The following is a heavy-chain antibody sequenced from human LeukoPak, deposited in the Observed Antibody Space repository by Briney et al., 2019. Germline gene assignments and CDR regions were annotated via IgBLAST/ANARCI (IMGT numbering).Heavy chain of an antibody. CDR2: INPNSGGT. V-gene: IGHV1-2*02. CDR3: ARGMTTVVTPGVY. CDR1: GYTFTVYY. J-gene: IGHJ4*02. Sequence: ASVRVSFAASGYTFTVYYMHWVRQAPGQGGGGMGWINPNSGGTNYAQKSQGRVTMTRDTSISTAYMQLSRLRSDDTAVYYCARGMTTVVTPGVYWGQGTLVTVSS. D-gene: IGHD4-23*01.